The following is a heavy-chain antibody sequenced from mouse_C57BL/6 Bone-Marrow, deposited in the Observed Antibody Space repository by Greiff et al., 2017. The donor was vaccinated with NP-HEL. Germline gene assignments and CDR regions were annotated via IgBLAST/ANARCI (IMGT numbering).Heavy chain of an antibody. CDR2: LRYSGST. Sequence: VQLKESGPGMFHTSQAGVLTWAVTGYSITSGYDWHWIRHFPGNKLEWMGYLRYSGSTNYNPSLKSRISITHDTSKNHFFLKLNSVTTEDTATYYCARGLRRKRFDYWGQGTTLTVSS. CDR3: ARGLRRKRFDY. V-gene: IGHV3-1*01. J-gene: IGHJ2*01. D-gene: IGHD2-4*01. CDR1: GYSITSGYD.